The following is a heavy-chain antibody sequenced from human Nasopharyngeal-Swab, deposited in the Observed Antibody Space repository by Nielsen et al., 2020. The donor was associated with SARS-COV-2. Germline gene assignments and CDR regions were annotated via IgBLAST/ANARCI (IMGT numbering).Heavy chain of an antibody. D-gene: IGHD3-10*01. CDR2: IVVGSGNT. CDR1: GFTFTSSA. V-gene: IGHV1-58*01. Sequence: KVSCKASGFTFTSSAVQWVRQARGQRLEWIGWIVVGSGNTNYAQKFQERVTITRDMSTSTAYMELSSLRSEDTAVYYCAADSTHYYGSGSYLHYYYYGMDVRGQGTTVTVSS. J-gene: IGHJ6*02. CDR3: AADSTHYYGSGSYLHYYYYGMDV.